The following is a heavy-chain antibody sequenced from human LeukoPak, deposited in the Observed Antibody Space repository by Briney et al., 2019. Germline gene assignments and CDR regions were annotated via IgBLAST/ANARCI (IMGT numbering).Heavy chain of an antibody. J-gene: IGHJ5*02. Sequence: SETLSLTCTVAGYSISDGYYWGWIRQPPGKGLEWIGSRDHSGSTYYNPSLKGRVTVSVDTSNNQFPLKLTSVPAAATAVYYCACIPPGSWFAPWGQGTLVTVSS. V-gene: IGHV4-38-2*02. CDR3: ACIPPGSWFAP. D-gene: IGHD2-21*01. CDR1: GYSISDGYY. CDR2: RDHSGST.